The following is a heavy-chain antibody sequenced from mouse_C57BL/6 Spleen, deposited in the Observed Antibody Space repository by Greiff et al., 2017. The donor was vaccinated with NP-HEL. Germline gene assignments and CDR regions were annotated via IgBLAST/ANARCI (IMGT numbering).Heavy chain of an antibody. J-gene: IGHJ2*01. D-gene: IGHD2-5*01. CDR2: INPGSGGT. CDR1: GYAFTNYL. V-gene: IGHV1-54*01. Sequence: VQLQQSGAELVRPGTSVKVSCKASGYAFTNYLIEWVKQRPGQGLEWIGVINPGSGGTNYNEKFKGKATLTADKSSSTAYMQLSSLTSEDSAVYFCARRYSNPDYWGQGTTLTVSS. CDR3: ARRYSNPDY.